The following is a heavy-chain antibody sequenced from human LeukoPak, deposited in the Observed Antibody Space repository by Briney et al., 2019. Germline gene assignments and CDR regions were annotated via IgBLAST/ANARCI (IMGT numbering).Heavy chain of an antibody. CDR1: GFTFSGYA. J-gene: IGHJ3*02. CDR3: AKFVRGRSVVVAAYDAFDI. CDR2: ISGSGGST. Sequence: GGSLRLSCAASGFTFSGYAMSWVRQAPGKGLEWVSAISGSGGSTYYADSVKGRFTISRDNSKNTLYLQMNSLRAEDTAVYYCAKFVRGRSVVVAAYDAFDIWGQGTMVTVSS. D-gene: IGHD2-15*01. V-gene: IGHV3-23*01.